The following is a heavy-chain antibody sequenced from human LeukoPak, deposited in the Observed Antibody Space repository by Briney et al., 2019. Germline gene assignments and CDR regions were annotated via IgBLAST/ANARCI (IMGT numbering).Heavy chain of an antibody. V-gene: IGHV4-59*08. D-gene: IGHD5-12*01. CDR1: GGSISSYY. CDR2: IYYSGST. J-gene: IGHJ4*02. Sequence: KPSETLSLTCTVSGGSISSYYWSWIRQPPGKGLEWIGYIYYSGSTDYNPSLKSRVTISVDTSKNQFSLKLSSVTAADTAVYYCARSDGYNSYYFDYWGQGTLVTVSS. CDR3: ARSDGYNSYYFDY.